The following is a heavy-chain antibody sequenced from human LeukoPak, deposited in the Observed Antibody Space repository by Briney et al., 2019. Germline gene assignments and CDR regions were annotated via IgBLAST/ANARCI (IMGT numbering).Heavy chain of an antibody. V-gene: IGHV4-59*08. CDR3: ARWYFSGWLDY. J-gene: IGHJ4*02. CDR2: LYNSGST. CDR1: GGSISSYF. Sequence: SETLSLTCTVSGGSISSYFWSWIRQPPGKGLEWIGYLYNSGSTDYNPSLKNRGTISVDTSKNQFSLRLSSVTAADTAVYYCARWYFSGWLDYWGQGTLVTVSS. D-gene: IGHD6-19*01.